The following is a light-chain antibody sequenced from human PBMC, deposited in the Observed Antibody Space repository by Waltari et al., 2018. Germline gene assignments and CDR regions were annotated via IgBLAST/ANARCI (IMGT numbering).Light chain of an antibody. CDR3: SSYAHNNHFV. V-gene: IGLV2-8*01. J-gene: IGLJ1*01. Sequence: QSVLTQPPSATGSPGQSVTIPCTGTTSDIDAYNYVSWYQQHPGKVPKLLIYEVTKRPAGVPDRFSGSKSGNTASLTVSGLQADDEADYYCSSYAHNNHFVFGTGTKVTVL. CDR2: EVT. CDR1: TSDIDAYNY.